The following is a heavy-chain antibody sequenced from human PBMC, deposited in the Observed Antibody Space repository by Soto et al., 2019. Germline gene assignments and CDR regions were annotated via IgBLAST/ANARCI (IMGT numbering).Heavy chain of an antibody. J-gene: IGHJ4*02. Sequence: QVQLVESGGGVVQPGKSLRLSCAASGFIFSNYGMHWVRQAPGKALEWVALISFDGKNRNYADSVKGRFTIYRDNPKNTLYLEMNSLRPEDTAFYYYAKRGGVVGGSEHPFFEYWGQGTLVTVSS. CDR2: ISFDGKNR. D-gene: IGHD2-15*01. V-gene: IGHV3-30*18. CDR3: AKRGGVVGGSEHPFFEY. CDR1: GFIFSNYG.